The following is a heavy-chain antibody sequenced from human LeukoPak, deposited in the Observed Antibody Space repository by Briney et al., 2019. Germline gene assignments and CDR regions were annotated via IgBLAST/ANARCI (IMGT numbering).Heavy chain of an antibody. CDR1: GYTFTSYG. V-gene: IGHV1-18*01. CDR2: ISAYNGNT. Sequence: GASVKVSCKASGYTFTSYGISWVRQAPGQGLEWMGWISAYNGNTNYAQKLQGRVTMTTDTSTSTAYMELSSLRSEDTAVYYCARAMATAAGRIYYYYYMDVWGKGTTVTISS. J-gene: IGHJ6*03. CDR3: ARAMATAAGRIYYYYYMDV. D-gene: IGHD6-13*01.